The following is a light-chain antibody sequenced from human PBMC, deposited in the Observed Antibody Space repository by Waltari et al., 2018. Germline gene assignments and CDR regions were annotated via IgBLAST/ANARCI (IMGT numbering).Light chain of an antibody. V-gene: IGLV1-40*01. CDR1: SPNIGAGHG. J-gene: IGLJ1*01. CDR3: QSYDGTLGGLYV. Sequence: QSVLTQSPSVSGAPGQRVTISCSGSSPNIGAGHGVPWYQQFPGRAPKLLIFENNNRPSGVPDRFSGSKSGTSASLVITGLQAEDEADYYCQSYDGTLGGLYVFGSGTAVTVL. CDR2: ENN.